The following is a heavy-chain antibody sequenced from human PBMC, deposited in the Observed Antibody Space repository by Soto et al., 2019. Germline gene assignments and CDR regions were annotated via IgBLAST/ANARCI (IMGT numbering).Heavy chain of an antibody. CDR3: ARDEYDILTGYYYYYGMDV. CDR2: IIPIFGTA. Sequence: SVKVSFKASGGTFSSYAISWVRQAPGQGLEWMGGIIPIFGTANYAQKFQGRVTITADESTSRAYMELSSLRSEDTAVYYCARDEYDILTGYYYYYGMDVWGQGTTVTVSS. J-gene: IGHJ6*02. CDR1: GGTFSSYA. D-gene: IGHD3-9*01. V-gene: IGHV1-69*13.